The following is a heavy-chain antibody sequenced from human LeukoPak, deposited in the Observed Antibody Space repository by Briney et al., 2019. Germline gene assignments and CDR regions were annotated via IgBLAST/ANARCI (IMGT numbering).Heavy chain of an antibody. CDR3: VRQGGYSHGSVLGH. CDR1: GGSVSSSNYY. CDR2: TYYRGST. Sequence: SETLSLTCTVSGGSVSSSNYYWGWIRQPPGKGLEGIGSTYYRGSTEYNPSLKSRVAISVDTSKNQFSLKLSSVTAADTAVYYCVRQGGYSHGSVLGHWGQGTLVTVSS. J-gene: IGHJ4*02. D-gene: IGHD5-18*01. V-gene: IGHV4-39*01.